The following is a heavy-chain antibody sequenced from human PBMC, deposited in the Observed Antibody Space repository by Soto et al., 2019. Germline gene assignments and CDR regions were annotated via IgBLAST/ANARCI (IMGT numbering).Heavy chain of an antibody. V-gene: IGHV4-31*03. CDR1: GGSISSGGYY. CDR3: ARWPFTVRPYGMDV. J-gene: IGHJ6*02. CDR2: IYYSGST. D-gene: IGHD3-3*02. Sequence: QVQLQESGPGLVKPSQTLSLTCTVSGGSISSGGYYWSWIRQHPGKGLEWVGYIYYSGSTYYNPSLKSRGTISVDTSKNQFSLKLSSVTAADTAVYYCARWPFTVRPYGMDVWGQGTTVTVSS.